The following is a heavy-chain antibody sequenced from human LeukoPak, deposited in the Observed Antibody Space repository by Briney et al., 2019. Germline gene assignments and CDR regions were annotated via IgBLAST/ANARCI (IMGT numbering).Heavy chain of an antibody. D-gene: IGHD1-26*01. V-gene: IGHV3-23*01. Sequence: GGSLRLSCAASGFTFRNYVMSWVRQTPGKGLEWVSAITGDGGGTNHADSVKGRFTISRDNSKDILYLQMNSLRADDTAAYYCVKEASSGNFVTIDCWGQGTLVTVSS. CDR3: VKEASSGNFVTIDC. CDR2: ITGDGGGT. CDR1: GFTFRNYV. J-gene: IGHJ4*02.